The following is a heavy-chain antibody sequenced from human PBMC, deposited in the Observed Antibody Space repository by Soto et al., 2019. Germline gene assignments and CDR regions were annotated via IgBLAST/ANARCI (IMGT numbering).Heavy chain of an antibody. D-gene: IGHD5-12*01. CDR3: ARGVYSGYDYAAGINWFDP. Sequence: SETLSLTCTVSGGSISSYYWSWIRQPPGKGLEWIGYIYYSGSTNYNPSLKSRVTISVDTSKNQFSLKLSSVTAADTAVYYCARGVYSGYDYAAGINWFDPWGQGTLVTVSS. J-gene: IGHJ5*02. CDR2: IYYSGST. CDR1: GGSISSYY. V-gene: IGHV4-59*01.